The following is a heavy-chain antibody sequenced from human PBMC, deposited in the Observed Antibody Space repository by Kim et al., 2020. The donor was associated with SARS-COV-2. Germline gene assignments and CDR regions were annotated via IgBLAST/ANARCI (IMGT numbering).Heavy chain of an antibody. V-gene: IGHV4-31*02. D-gene: IGHD3-3*01. Sequence: SLKRRVTISGDTSKNQFSLKLSSVTAADTAVYYCARGRITIFGVVSAVDYWGQGTLVTVSS. CDR3: ARGRITIFGVVSAVDY. J-gene: IGHJ4*02.